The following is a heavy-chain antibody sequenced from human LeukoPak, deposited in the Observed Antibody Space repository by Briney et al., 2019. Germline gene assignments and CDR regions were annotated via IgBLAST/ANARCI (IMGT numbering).Heavy chain of an antibody. V-gene: IGHV3-21*01. CDR2: ISSSSGYI. Sequence: GGSLRLSCAASGFDFSNHGMHWVRQAPGKGLEWVSSISSSSGYIYYADSVKGRFTISRDNAKTSLYLQMNSLRDEDTAVYYCARGSLQLWQRWYFDSWGQGTLVTVSS. CDR1: GFDFSNHG. D-gene: IGHD5-18*01. CDR3: ARGSLQLWQRWYFDS. J-gene: IGHJ4*02.